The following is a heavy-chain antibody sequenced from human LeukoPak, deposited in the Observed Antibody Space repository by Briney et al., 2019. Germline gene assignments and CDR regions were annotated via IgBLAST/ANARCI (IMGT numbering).Heavy chain of an antibody. CDR3: ARGRKRYSSSWRPPAYFDY. V-gene: IGHV4-34*01. CDR1: GGSFTDYY. J-gene: IGHJ4*02. Sequence: SETLSLTCAVYGGSFTDYYWSWIRQPPGKGLEWVGEINHRGSTNYNSSLKSRVTISVDRSKNQFSLKLNSVTAADTAVYYCARGRKRYSSSWRPPAYFDYWGQGTLVTVSS. D-gene: IGHD6-13*01. CDR2: INHRGST.